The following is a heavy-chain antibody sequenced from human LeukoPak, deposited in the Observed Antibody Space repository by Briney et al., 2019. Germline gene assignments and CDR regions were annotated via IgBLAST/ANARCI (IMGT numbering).Heavy chain of an antibody. D-gene: IGHD3-10*01. Sequence: GGSLRLSCSASGFTFSSYAMHWVRQAPGKGLEYVSAISSNGGSTYYADSVKGRFTISRDNSKNTLYLQMSSLRAEDTAVYYRLKKGCSDFYGSGSYFGVNWFDPWGQGTLVTVSS. CDR3: LKKGCSDFYGSGSYFGVNWFDP. J-gene: IGHJ5*02. CDR2: ISSNGGST. CDR1: GFTFSSYA. V-gene: IGHV3-64D*06.